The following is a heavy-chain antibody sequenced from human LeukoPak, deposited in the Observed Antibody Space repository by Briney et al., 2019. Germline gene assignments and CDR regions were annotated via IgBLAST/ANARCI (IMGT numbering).Heavy chain of an antibody. CDR3: ARDRYYGSGSQKPFDY. CDR2: LNWNGDNT. Sequence: GGSLRLSCVASGFTFGSHWMHWVRQAPGKGLGWVSGLNWNGDNTGYADSVKGRFTISRDNAKNSLYLQMNSLRAEDTALYYCARDRYYGSGSQKPFDYWGQGTLVTVSS. CDR1: GFTFGSHW. V-gene: IGHV3-20*04. D-gene: IGHD3-10*01. J-gene: IGHJ4*02.